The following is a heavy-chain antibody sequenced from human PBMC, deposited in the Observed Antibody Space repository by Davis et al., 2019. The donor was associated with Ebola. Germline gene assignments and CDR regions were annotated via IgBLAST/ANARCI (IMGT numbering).Heavy chain of an antibody. CDR1: GYGFTNYW. Sequence: GESLKISCKGSGYGFTNYWIGWVRQMPGKGLEWMGIIYPGDSDPRYSPSFLGQFTISADKSFSTAYLQWNSLKASDTAMYYCARQRGYGDYVPADAFDVWGQGTMVTVSS. CDR3: ARQRGYGDYVPADAFDV. CDR2: IYPGDSDP. V-gene: IGHV5-51*01. J-gene: IGHJ3*01. D-gene: IGHD4-17*01.